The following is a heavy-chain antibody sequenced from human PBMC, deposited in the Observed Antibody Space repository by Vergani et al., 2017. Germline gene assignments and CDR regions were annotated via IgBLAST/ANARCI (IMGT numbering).Heavy chain of an antibody. CDR1: GFTFSSYG. D-gene: IGHD3-16*01. CDR3: AKHFRGWGIDY. V-gene: IGHV3-33*06. Sequence: QVQLVESGGGVVQPGRSLRLSCAASGFTFSSYGMHWVRQAPGKGLEWVAVIWYDGSNKYYADSVKGRFTISRDNSKNTLYLQMNSLRAEDTGTYYCAKHFRGWGIDYWGQGTQVIVSS. CDR2: IWYDGSNK. J-gene: IGHJ4*02.